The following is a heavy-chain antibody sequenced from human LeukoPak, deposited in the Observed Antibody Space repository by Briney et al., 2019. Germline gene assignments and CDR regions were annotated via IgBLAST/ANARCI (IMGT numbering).Heavy chain of an antibody. J-gene: IGHJ3*02. CDR2: ISYDGSNK. CDR1: GFTFSSHA. Sequence: SGRSLRLSCAASGFTFSSHAMHWVRQAPGKGLEWVAVISYDGSNKYYADSVKGRFTISRDNSKNTLYLQMNSLRAEDTAVYYCARGEHDAFDIWGQGTMVTVSS. V-gene: IGHV3-30*14. D-gene: IGHD1/OR15-1a*01. CDR3: ARGEHDAFDI.